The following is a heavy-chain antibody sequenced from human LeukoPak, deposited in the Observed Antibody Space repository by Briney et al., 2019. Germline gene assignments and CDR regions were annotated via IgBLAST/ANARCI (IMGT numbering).Heavy chain of an antibody. CDR3: AAYSSGWQGDAFDI. Sequence: VASVKVSCKASGYTCTGYYMHWVRQAPGQGLEWMGWINPNSGGTNYAQKFQGRVTMTRDTSISTAYMELSRLRSDDTAVYYCAAYSSGWQGDAFDIWGQGTMVTVSS. J-gene: IGHJ3*02. CDR2: INPNSGGT. D-gene: IGHD6-19*01. V-gene: IGHV1-2*02. CDR1: GYTCTGYY.